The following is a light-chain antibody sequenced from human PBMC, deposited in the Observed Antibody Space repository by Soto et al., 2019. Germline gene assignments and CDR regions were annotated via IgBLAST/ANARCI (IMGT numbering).Light chain of an antibody. CDR2: EVN. CDR3: ISYTSSRTWV. Sequence: QSALTQPASVSGSPGQSITISCTGTSSDVGAYNYVSWYQQRPGKAPKLSIYEVNNRPSGVSDRFSGSKAGNTASLTISGLQAEDEADYYCISYTSSRTWVFGGGTKLTVL. J-gene: IGLJ3*02. CDR1: SSDVGAYNY. V-gene: IGLV2-14*01.